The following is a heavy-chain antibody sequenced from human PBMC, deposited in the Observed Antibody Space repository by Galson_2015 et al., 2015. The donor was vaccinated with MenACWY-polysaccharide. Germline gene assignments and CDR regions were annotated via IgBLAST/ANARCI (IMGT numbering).Heavy chain of an antibody. CDR1: GFTFSKFS. V-gene: IGHV3-30*03. CDR3: ATSVSVTGPLVARYYYYAMDV. CDR2: ISYDGDRQ. Sequence: SLRLSCAASGFTFSKFSMHWVRQAPGKGLEWVALISYDGDRQYYVDSVKGRFTVSRDNSKNTVYLQMDSLRTEDSAVYYCATSVSVTGPLVARYYYYAMDVWGQGTTVTVSS. J-gene: IGHJ6*02. D-gene: IGHD6-19*01.